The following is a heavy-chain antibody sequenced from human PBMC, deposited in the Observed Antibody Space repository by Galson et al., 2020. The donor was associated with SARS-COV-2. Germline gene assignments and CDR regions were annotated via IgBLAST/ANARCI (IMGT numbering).Heavy chain of an antibody. CDR1: GFTFSDYY. J-gene: IGHJ5*02. D-gene: IGHD2-2*01. CDR2: ISSSSSYT. CDR3: ARVTAYIVVVPAAPVWFDP. Sequence: GGSLRLSCAASGFTFSDYYMSWIRQAPGKGLEWVSYISSSSSYTNYADSVKGRFTISRDNAKNSLYLQMNSLRAEDTAVYYCARVTAYIVVVPAAPVWFDPWGQGTLVTVSS. V-gene: IGHV3-11*05.